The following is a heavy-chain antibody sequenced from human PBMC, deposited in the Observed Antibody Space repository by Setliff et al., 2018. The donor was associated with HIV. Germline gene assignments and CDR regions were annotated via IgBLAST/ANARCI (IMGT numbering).Heavy chain of an antibody. CDR1: GGSIGSHY. J-gene: IGHJ5*02. V-gene: IGHV4-59*08. D-gene: IGHD6-19*01. CDR3: ARQPNNNGEYSSGWYARNWFDP. CDR2: IYNSG. Sequence: SETLSLTCSVSGGSIGSHYWSWIRQPPGKGLEWIGYIYNSGNYNPSLKSRVIMAVDTSKNEFSLKLSSVTAADTAVYYCARQPNNNGEYSSGWYARNWFDPWGQGTLVTVSS.